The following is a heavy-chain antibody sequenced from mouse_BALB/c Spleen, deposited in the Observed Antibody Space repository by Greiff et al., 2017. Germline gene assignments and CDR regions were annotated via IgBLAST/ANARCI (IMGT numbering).Heavy chain of an antibody. CDR3: ARHEDQGNYASWFAY. J-gene: IGHJ3*01. Sequence: QVQLQQSGAGLVKPGASVKLSCKASGYTFTEYIIHWVKQRSGQGLEWIGWFYTGSGSIKYNETFKDQATLTADKSSSTVYMELSRLTSEDSAVYFCARHEDQGNYASWFAYWGQGTLVTVSA. CDR1: GYTFTEYI. V-gene: IGHV1-62-2*01. D-gene: IGHD2-1*01. CDR2: FYTGSGSI.